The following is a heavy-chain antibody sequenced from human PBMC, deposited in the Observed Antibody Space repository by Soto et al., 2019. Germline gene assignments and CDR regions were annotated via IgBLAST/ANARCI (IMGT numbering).Heavy chain of an antibody. CDR3: ARGRYDRVWYFDS. CDR2: ISTSGTTI. Sequence: GGSLRLSCAASGFTFGDYYMSWIRQAPGKGLEWVSYISTSGTTIFYADSVKGRFTISRDNARNSLYLQMNSLRAADTALYYCARGRYDRVWYFDSWGQGTLVTVSS. CDR1: GFTFGDYY. J-gene: IGHJ4*02. D-gene: IGHD1-20*01. V-gene: IGHV3-11*01.